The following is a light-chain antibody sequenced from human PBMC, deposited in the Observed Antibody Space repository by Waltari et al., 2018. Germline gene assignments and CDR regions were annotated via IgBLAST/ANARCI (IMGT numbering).Light chain of an antibody. CDR1: SSNIGNNY. V-gene: IGLV1-51*02. Sequence: QSVLTQPPSVSAAPGQRVTISCSGGSSNIGNNYVSWYRQFPGTAPKLLINENTGRPSGVPGRVSGSKSGTSATLDITGLQAGDEADYYCGTWDSSLSGAVFGGGTHLTVL. CDR2: ENT. J-gene: IGLJ7*01. CDR3: GTWDSSLSGAV.